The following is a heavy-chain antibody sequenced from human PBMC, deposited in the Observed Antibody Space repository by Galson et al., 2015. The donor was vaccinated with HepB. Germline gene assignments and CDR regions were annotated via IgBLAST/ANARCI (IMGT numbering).Heavy chain of an antibody. V-gene: IGHV3-72*01. Sequence: SLRLSCATFGFTLSDHYVDWVRQAPGKGLEWVGRTRNRARSYSTDYGASAKGRFTISRDDAKNSVYLQMNSLKSEDTAVYYCARSMVRGLIMDFDFWGQGTLVTVSP. CDR3: ARSMVRGLIMDFDF. CDR1: GFTLSDHY. J-gene: IGHJ4*02. CDR2: TRNRARSYST. D-gene: IGHD3-10*01.